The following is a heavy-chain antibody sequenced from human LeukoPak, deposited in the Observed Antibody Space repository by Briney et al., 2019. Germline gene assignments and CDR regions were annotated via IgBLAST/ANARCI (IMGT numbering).Heavy chain of an antibody. D-gene: IGHD6-6*01. CDR1: GVFISSLY. CDR2: IYSTGST. CDR3: ARHREYSSSSPFDY. J-gene: IGHJ4*02. Sequence: PSETLSLTCSVSGVFISSLYWSWIRQPPGKGLEWIGYIYSTGSTNYSPSLKSRVTMFVDMSKNQFSLRLSSVTAADTAVYYCARHREYSSSSPFDYWGQGTLVTVSS. V-gene: IGHV4-59*08.